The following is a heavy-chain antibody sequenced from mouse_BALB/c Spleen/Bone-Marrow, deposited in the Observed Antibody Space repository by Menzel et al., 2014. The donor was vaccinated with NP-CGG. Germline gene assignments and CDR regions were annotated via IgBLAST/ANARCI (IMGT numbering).Heavy chain of an antibody. CDR3: ARSYYGSPYFDY. CDR2: INPGSGGT. J-gene: IGHJ2*01. CDR1: GYAFTNYL. D-gene: IGHD1-1*01. V-gene: IGHV1-54*01. Sequence: QVQLQQSGAELVRPGTSAKVSCKASGYAFTNYLVEWVKQRPGQGLEWIGVINPGSGGTNYNEKFKGKATLTADKSSSTAYMQFSSLTSDDSAVYFCARSYYGSPYFDYWGQGTTLTVSS.